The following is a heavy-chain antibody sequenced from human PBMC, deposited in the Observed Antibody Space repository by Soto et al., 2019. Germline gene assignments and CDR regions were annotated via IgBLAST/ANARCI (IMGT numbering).Heavy chain of an antibody. J-gene: IGHJ6*02. D-gene: IGHD5-18*01. CDR2: ISVDDGDT. Sequence: QVQLVQSGAEVKKPGASVKVSCKASGYTFTSYGISWVRQAPGQGLEWMGWISVDDGDTNYAQNFQGRVTMSTETSTSTTYMEMRSLRSDDTAVYYCARDQVAKWAPGSAMVNYYYGMDAWGQGTTVTVSS. V-gene: IGHV1-18*04. CDR1: GYTFTSYG. CDR3: ARDQVAKWAPGSAMVNYYYGMDA.